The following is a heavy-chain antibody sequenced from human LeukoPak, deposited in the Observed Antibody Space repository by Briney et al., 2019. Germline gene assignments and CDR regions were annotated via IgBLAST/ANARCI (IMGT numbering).Heavy chain of an antibody. Sequence: SQTLSLTCTVSGGSISSGDYYWSWIRQPPGKGLEWIGYIYYSGSTYYNPSLKSRVTISVDTSKNQFSLKLSSVTAADTAAYYCARLVVVTHTGRNWFDPWGQGTLVTVSS. CDR2: IYYSGST. CDR1: GGSISSGDYY. J-gene: IGHJ5*02. D-gene: IGHD2-21*02. V-gene: IGHV4-30-4*01. CDR3: ARLVVVTHTGRNWFDP.